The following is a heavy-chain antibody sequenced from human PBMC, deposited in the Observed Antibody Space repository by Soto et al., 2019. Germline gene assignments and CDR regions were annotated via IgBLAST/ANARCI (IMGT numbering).Heavy chain of an antibody. CDR3: AKDRTNGIVDG. D-gene: IGHD1-26*01. CDR1: GFTFSSYV. Sequence: PGGSLRLSCTASGFTFSSYVMSWVRQAPGKGLERVSVISGIVDITYYTDSVKGRFTISRDNSKNTVYVQMNSLRAEDTAVYYCAKDRTNGIVDGWGQGTPVTVSS. V-gene: IGHV3-23*01. CDR2: ISGIVDIT. J-gene: IGHJ4*02.